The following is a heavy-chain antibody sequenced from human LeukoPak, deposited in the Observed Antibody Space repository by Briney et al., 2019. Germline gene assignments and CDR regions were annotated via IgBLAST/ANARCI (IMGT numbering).Heavy chain of an antibody. V-gene: IGHV3-23*01. CDR2: ISGSGGGT. D-gene: IGHD2-2*01. CDR3: AKDVRHCSSTSCFYDAFDI. Sequence: GGSLRLSCAASGFTFSTYGMSWVRQAPGKGLEWVSAISGSGGGTYFADSVKGRFTISRDNSKNTLFLQMDSLRADDTAVYYCAKDVRHCSSTSCFYDAFDIWGQGTMVTVSS. J-gene: IGHJ3*02. CDR1: GFTFSTYG.